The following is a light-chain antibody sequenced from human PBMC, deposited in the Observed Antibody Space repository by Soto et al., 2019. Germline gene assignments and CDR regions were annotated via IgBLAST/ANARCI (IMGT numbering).Light chain of an antibody. J-gene: IGKJ2*01. V-gene: IGKV3-15*01. CDR2: GAS. CDR1: QSVSTN. CDR3: HHYNSWPYT. Sequence: EIVMTQPPDTLSVSPGERATLPCRASQSVSTNLAWYQQKPGQAPRLLIYGASTRATGFPARFSGSGSGTEFTLTISSLQSEDFAVYYCHHYNSWPYTFGQGTKVEIK.